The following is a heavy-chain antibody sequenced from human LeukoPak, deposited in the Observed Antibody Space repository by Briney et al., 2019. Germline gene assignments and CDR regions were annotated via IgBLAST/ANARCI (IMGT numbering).Heavy chain of an antibody. CDR3: AGLLNGGASHWFDP. Sequence: SETLSLTCTVSGASISNTGYYWGWVRQPPGKGLEWIGNIYHSGSTYYSPSLKSRVTLSVDTSKNQFSLKLSSVTAADTAVYYCAGLLNGGASHWFDPWGQGTLVTVSS. V-gene: IGHV4-39*01. CDR2: IYHSGST. J-gene: IGHJ5*02. CDR1: GASISNTGYY. D-gene: IGHD7-27*01.